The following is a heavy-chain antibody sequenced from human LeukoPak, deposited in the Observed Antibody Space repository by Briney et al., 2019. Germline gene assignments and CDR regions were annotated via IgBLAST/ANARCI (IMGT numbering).Heavy chain of an antibody. J-gene: IGHJ4*02. V-gene: IGHV5-51*01. Sequence: GESLQISCKGSGYSFTSYWIGWVRQLPGKGLEWMGIIYPGDSDTRYSPSFQGQVTISADKSISTAYLQWSSLKASDTAMYYCARPSDYDFWSGYYNYWGQGTLVTVSS. CDR1: GYSFTSYW. D-gene: IGHD3-3*01. CDR3: ARPSDYDFWSGYYNY. CDR2: IYPGDSDT.